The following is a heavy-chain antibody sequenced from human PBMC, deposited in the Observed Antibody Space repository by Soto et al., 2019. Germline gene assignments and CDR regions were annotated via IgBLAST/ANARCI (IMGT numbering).Heavy chain of an antibody. D-gene: IGHD2-21*01. CDR2: LHYSGNT. CDR1: GASMSDYY. CDR3: ASSKYDVVAGSVWFDP. Sequence: QVQLQESGPGLVKPSQTLSLTCTVSGASMSDYYGSWIRQSPGKGLEHIGYLHYSGNTYYNPSLKGRVTISLDHSRNQFSLRLNSVTAADTAVYFCASSKYDVVAGSVWFDPWGQGTLVTVSS. J-gene: IGHJ5*02. V-gene: IGHV4-59*04.